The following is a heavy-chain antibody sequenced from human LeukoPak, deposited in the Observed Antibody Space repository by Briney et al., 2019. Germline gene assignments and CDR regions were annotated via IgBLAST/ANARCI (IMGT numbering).Heavy chain of an antibody. V-gene: IGHV4-59*08. CDR3: ARGSQVGRAAAAFDY. J-gene: IGHJ4*02. CDR2: IYYSGST. Sequence: SETLSLTCTVSGGSIISYYWSWIRQPPGKGLEWVAYIYYSGSTNYNPSLKSRVTILVDTSNNQFSLRLTSVTAADTAVYYCARGSQVGRAAAAFDYWGQGALVTVSS. D-gene: IGHD6-13*01. CDR1: GGSIISYY.